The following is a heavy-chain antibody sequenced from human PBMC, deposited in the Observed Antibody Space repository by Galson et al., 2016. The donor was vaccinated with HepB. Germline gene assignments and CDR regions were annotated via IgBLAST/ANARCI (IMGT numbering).Heavy chain of an antibody. CDR2: ISETSSHI. V-gene: IGHV3-21*05. CDR3: ARTIPDAYYYDSPGYMYYYAFDI. CDR1: AFTFSSFS. Sequence: SLRLSCAASAFTFSSFSMNWVRQAPGKGLEWLSYISETSSHIYYADSVRGRVTITRDTSASTVYMELNNLRSEDTAVYYCARTIPDAYYYDSPGYMYYYAFDIWGQGTAVTVS. J-gene: IGHJ6*02. D-gene: IGHD3-22*01.